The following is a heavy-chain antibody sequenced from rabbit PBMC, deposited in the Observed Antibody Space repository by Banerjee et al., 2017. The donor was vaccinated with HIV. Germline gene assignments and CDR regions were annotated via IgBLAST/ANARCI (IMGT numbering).Heavy chain of an antibody. CDR1: GFSFSSSYW. V-gene: IGHV1S43*01. CDR3: ARGSDCTYGYTDCAFRL. Sequence: QSLEESGGDLVKPGGSLTLTCKASGFSFSSSYWICWVRQAPGKGLELIGCIYTGSGNTYYASWVNGRFTISRSTSLNTVTLKMTSLTAADTATHFCARGSDCTYGYTDCAFRLWGQGTLVTVS. J-gene: IGHJ4*01. D-gene: IGHD6-1*01. CDR2: IYTGSGNT.